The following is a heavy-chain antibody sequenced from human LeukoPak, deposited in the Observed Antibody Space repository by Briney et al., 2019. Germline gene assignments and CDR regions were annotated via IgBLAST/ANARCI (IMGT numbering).Heavy chain of an antibody. CDR2: ISWNSGSI. CDR3: AKGSRSSRGSFDY. V-gene: IGHV3-9*01. CDR1: GFTFDDYA. J-gene: IGHJ4*02. Sequence: ARSLRLSCAASGFTFDDYAMHGVRQAPGKGLEGVSGISWNSGSIGYADSVKGRFTISRDNAKNSLYLQMNSLRAEDTALYYCAKGSRSSRGSFDYWGQGTLVTVSS. D-gene: IGHD6-13*01.